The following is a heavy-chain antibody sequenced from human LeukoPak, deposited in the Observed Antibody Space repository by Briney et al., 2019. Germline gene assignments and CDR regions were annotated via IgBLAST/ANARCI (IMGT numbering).Heavy chain of an antibody. V-gene: IGHV3-9*01. CDR1: GFTFDDYA. CDR3: AKSGRFGIQLWFPYHDAFDI. CDR2: ISWNSGSI. Sequence: GGSLRLSCAASGFTFDDYAMHWVRQAPGKGLEWVSGISWNSGSIGYADSVKGRFTISRDNAKNSLYLQMNSLRAEDTALYYCAKSGRFGIQLWFPYHDAFDIWGQGTMVTASS. J-gene: IGHJ3*02. D-gene: IGHD5-18*01.